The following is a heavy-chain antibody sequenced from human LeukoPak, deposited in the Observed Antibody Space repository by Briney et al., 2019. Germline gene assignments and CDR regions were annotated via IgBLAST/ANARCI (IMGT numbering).Heavy chain of an antibody. D-gene: IGHD2-15*01. J-gene: IGHJ4*02. Sequence: SETLSLTCTVSGGPISSYYWSWIRQPPGKGLEWIGYIYYSGSTNYNPSLKSRVTISVDTSKNQFSLKLSSVTAADTAVYYCAREYCSGGSCYFDYWGQGTLVTVSS. CDR2: IYYSGST. CDR1: GGPISSYY. V-gene: IGHV4-59*01. CDR3: AREYCSGGSCYFDY.